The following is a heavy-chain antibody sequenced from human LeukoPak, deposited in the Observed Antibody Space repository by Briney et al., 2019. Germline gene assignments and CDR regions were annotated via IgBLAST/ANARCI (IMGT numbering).Heavy chain of an antibody. CDR2: IYYSGST. D-gene: IGHD3-9*01. V-gene: IGHV4-59*08. Sequence: SETLSLTCTVSGGSISSCYWSWIRQPPGKGLEWIEYIYYSGSTNYNPSLKSRVTISVDTSKNQFSLKLSSVTAADTAVYYCARHPIFTGYYRPSFYFDYWGQGTLVTFSS. J-gene: IGHJ4*02. CDR1: GGSISSCY. CDR3: ARHPIFTGYYRPSFYFDY.